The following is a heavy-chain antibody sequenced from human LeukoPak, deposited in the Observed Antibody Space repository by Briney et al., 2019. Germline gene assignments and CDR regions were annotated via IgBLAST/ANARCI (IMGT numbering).Heavy chain of an antibody. V-gene: IGHV3-30*02. J-gene: IGHJ4*02. D-gene: IGHD3-22*01. CDR1: GFTFSSYG. CDR2: IRYDGSNK. CDR3: ARDSSGYNPYFDY. Sequence: PGGSLRLSCAASGFTFSSYGMHWVRQAPGKGLEWVAFIRYDGSNKYYADSVKGRFTISRDNSKNTLYLQMNSLRAEDTAVYYCARDSSGYNPYFDYWGQGTLVTVSS.